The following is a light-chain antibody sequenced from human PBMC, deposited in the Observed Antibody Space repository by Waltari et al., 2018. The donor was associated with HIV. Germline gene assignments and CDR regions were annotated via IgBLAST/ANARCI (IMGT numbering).Light chain of an antibody. CDR1: QSVSPSY. Sequence: EVALTQSPGTLSSSPGAIATLSCRATQSVSPSYSAWYQQKPGQAPRLLFYDTSNRATGIPDRFSASGSGTDFTLTISGLEPEDFAVYYCQRYGSSPWTFGRGTKLEIK. CDR3: QRYGSSPWT. CDR2: DTS. V-gene: IGKV3-20*01. J-gene: IGKJ2*02.